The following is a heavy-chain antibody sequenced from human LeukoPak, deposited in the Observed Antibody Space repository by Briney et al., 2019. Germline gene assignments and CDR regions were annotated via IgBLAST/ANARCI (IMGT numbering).Heavy chain of an antibody. V-gene: IGHV3-23*01. CDR3: ARDCVWFGEC. CDR1: GFTFSSYA. Sequence: GGSLRLSCVASGFTFSSYAMSWVRQAPGKGLEWVSAISGSGGSTYYADSVKGRFTISRDNSKNTVYLQMNSLRAEDTAVYYCARDCVWFGECWGQGTLVTVSS. J-gene: IGHJ4*02. D-gene: IGHD3-10*01. CDR2: ISGSGGST.